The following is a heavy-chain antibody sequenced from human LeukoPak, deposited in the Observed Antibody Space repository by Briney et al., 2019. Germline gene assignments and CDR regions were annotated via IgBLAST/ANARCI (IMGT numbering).Heavy chain of an antibody. V-gene: IGHV3-7*01. J-gene: IGHJ6*02. Sequence: GGSLRLSCAASGFTFSSYWMSWVRQAPGKGLEGVANIKQDGSEKYYVDSVKGRFTISRDNAKNSLYLQMNSLRAEDTAVYYCARDQTLPMVRGVIIMDCYYGMDVWGQGTTVTVSS. CDR1: GFTFSSYW. CDR3: ARDQTLPMVRGVIIMDCYYGMDV. CDR2: IKQDGSEK. D-gene: IGHD3-10*01.